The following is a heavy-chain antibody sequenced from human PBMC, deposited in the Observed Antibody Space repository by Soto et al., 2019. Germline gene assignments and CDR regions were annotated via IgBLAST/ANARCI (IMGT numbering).Heavy chain of an antibody. CDR2: IYYSGST. V-gene: IGHV4-30-4*01. Sequence: QVQLQESGPGLVKPSQTLSLTCTVSGGSISSGDYYWSWIRQPPGKGLEWIGYIYYSGSTYYNPSLKRRVTITVDTSKTQFSLKLSSVTAADTAVYYCARAGYYGSGSLYYFDYWGQGTLVTVSS. D-gene: IGHD3-10*01. J-gene: IGHJ4*02. CDR3: ARAGYYGSGSLYYFDY. CDR1: GGSISSGDYY.